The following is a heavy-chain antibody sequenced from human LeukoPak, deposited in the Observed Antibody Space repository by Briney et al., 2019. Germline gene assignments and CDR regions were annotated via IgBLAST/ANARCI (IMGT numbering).Heavy chain of an antibody. J-gene: IGHJ4*02. D-gene: IGHD3-16*01. CDR2: INSGGTT. CDR1: GFTVSSNY. V-gene: IGHV3-53*01. CDR3: AKFEFGF. Sequence: GGSLRLSCAASGFTVSSNYMSWVRQAPGKGLEWVSVINSGGTTYHADSVKGRFTISRDNSKNTLYLQMNSLRDEDTAVYYCAKFEFGFWGQGTLVTVSS.